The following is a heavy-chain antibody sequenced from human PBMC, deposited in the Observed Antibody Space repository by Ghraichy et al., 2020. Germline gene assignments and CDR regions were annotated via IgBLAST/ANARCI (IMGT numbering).Heavy chain of an antibody. J-gene: IGHJ2*01. CDR3: TRDPDYDILTGSRWYFDL. D-gene: IGHD3-9*01. CDR1: GFTFGDYA. CDR2: IRSKAYGGTT. V-gene: IGHV3-49*03. Sequence: GGSLRLSCTASGFTFGDYAMSWFRQAPGKGLEWVGFIRSKAYGGTTEYAASVKGRFTISRDDSKSIAYLQMNSLKTKDTAVYYCTRDPDYDILTGSRWYFDLWGRGTLVTVSS.